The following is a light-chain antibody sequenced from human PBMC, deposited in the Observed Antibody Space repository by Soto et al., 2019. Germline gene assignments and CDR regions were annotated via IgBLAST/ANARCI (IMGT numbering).Light chain of an antibody. Sequence: QSVLTQPPSASETPGQRVAISCSGSTSNIGDNTVHWYQQLPGTAPKLLIYNNDRRPSGVPDRFSGSKSGTSASLAISGLQSEDEADYYCQSYDTGLTGHVLFGGGTKLTVL. CDR3: QSYDTGLTGHVL. V-gene: IGLV1-44*01. J-gene: IGLJ2*01. CDR2: NND. CDR1: TSNIGDNT.